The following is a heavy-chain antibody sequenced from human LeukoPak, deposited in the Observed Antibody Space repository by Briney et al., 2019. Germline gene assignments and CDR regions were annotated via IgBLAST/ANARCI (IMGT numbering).Heavy chain of an antibody. CDR3: ARASGMMYSNYGGKKGFDP. J-gene: IGHJ5*02. V-gene: IGHV4-34*01. D-gene: IGHD4-11*01. CDR1: GGSFSGYY. Sequence: PSETLSLTCAVYGGSFSGYYWSWIRQPPGKGLEWIGEINHSGSTNYNPSLKSRVTISVDTSKNQFSLKLSSVTAADTAVYYCARASGMMYSNYGGKKGFDPWGQGTLVTVSS. CDR2: INHSGST.